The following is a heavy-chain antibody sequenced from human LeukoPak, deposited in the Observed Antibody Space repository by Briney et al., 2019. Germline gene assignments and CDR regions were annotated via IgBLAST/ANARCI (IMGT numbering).Heavy chain of an antibody. CDR3: TRHSDWNARTPDY. V-gene: IGHV3-73*01. J-gene: IGHJ4*02. CDR1: GFTFSGSA. CDR2: IRSKANSYAT. D-gene: IGHD1-1*01. Sequence: SGGSLRLSCAASGFTFSGSAMHWVRQASGKGLEWGGRIRSKANSYATAYAASVKGRFTISRDDSKNTAYLQMNSLKTEDTAVYYCTRHSDWNARTPDYWGQGTLVTVSS.